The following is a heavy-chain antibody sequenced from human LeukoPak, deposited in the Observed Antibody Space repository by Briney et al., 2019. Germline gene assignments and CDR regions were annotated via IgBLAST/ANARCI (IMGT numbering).Heavy chain of an antibody. CDR3: AKDISTTSLYNWFDP. CDR2: IPYDGSNT. J-gene: IGHJ5*02. Sequence: TGGSLRLSCTASGFTFNTYGTHWVRQAPGKGLEWVAAIPYDGSNTYYLDSVKGRFTISRDNSKNTLYLQMNSLRADDTAVYYCAKDISTTSLYNWFDPWGQGTLVTVSS. V-gene: IGHV3-33*03. CDR1: GFTFNTYG. D-gene: IGHD2/OR15-2a*01.